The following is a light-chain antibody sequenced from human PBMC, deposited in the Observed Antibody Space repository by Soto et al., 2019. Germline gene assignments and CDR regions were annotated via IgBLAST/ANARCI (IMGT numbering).Light chain of an antibody. J-gene: IGKJ1*01. V-gene: IGKV3-20*01. CDR2: GVS. CDR1: QSLSSSY. CDR3: HQYGTSPRT. Sequence: EIVLTQSPGTLSLSPGERATLSCRASQSLSSSYLAWYQQKPGQAPRLLIYGVSSRATGIPDRFSGSGSGTDFTLTISRLEPEDFAVYYCHQYGTSPRTFGQGTKVEIK.